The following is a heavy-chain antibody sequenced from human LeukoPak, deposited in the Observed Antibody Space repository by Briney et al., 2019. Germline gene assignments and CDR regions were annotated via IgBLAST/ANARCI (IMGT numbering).Heavy chain of an antibody. V-gene: IGHV4-34*01. D-gene: IGHD2-8*02. J-gene: IGHJ4*02. CDR1: GGSFSGYY. Sequence: SETLSLTCAVYGGSFSGYYWSWIRQHPGQGLEWIGEINHSGSTNYNPSLKSRVTISVDTSKNQFSLKLSSVTAADTAVYYCARVAVYPFDYWGQGTLVTVSS. CDR3: ARVAVYPFDY. CDR2: INHSGST.